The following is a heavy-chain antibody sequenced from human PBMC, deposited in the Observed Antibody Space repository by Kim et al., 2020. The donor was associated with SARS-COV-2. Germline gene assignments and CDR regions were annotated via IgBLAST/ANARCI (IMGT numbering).Heavy chain of an antibody. V-gene: IGHV6-1*01. D-gene: IGHD1-1*01. J-gene: IGHJ5*02. Sequence: SQTLSLTCVISGDSVSSNSAVWNWIRQSPSRGLEWLGRTWFRSKWYDDYADSVKSRISINADTSKNQISLQLNSVTPEDTAVYYCARAATTPTGPVHGNWFDPWGQGTLVIVSS. CDR3: ARAATTPTGPVHGNWFDP. CDR1: GDSVSSNSAV. CDR2: TWFRSKWYD.